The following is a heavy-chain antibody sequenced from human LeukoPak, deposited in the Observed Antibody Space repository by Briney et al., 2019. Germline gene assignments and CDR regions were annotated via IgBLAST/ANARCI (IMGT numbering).Heavy chain of an antibody. V-gene: IGHV1-2*02. CDR3: ARVPNRRGSSYTFGWFDP. Sequence: GASVKVSCKASGYTFTGYYMHWVRQAPGQGLEWMGWINPNSGGTNYAQKFQGRVTMPRDTSISTAYMELSRLRSDDTAVYYCARVPNRRGSSYTFGWFDPWGQGTLVTVSS. J-gene: IGHJ5*02. D-gene: IGHD6-13*01. CDR1: GYTFTGYY. CDR2: INPNSGGT.